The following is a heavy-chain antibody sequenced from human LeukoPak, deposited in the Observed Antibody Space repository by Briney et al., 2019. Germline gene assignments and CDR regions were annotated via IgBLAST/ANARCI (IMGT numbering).Heavy chain of an antibody. Sequence: SETLSLTCAVSGGSISSGGYSWSWIRQPPGKGLEWIGYIYHSGSTYYNPSLKSRVTISVDRSKNQFSLKLSSVTAADTAVYYCAGKGTYYYDSSGYDDAFDIWGQGTMVTVSS. CDR1: GGSISSGGYS. J-gene: IGHJ3*02. V-gene: IGHV4-30-2*01. CDR2: IYHSGST. D-gene: IGHD3-22*01. CDR3: AGKGTYYYDSSGYDDAFDI.